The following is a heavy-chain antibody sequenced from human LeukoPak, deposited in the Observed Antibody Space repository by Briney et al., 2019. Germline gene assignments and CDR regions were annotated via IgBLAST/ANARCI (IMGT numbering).Heavy chain of an antibody. CDR2: ISSSGSTI. J-gene: IGHJ4*02. Sequence: GGSLILSCAASGFTFSSYEMNWARQAPGKGLEWVSYISSSGSTIFYADSVKGRFTISRDNAKNSLYLQMNSLRAEDTAVYYCARLYSSSSGLRASDYWGQGTLVTVSS. V-gene: IGHV3-48*03. D-gene: IGHD6-6*01. CDR3: ARLYSSSSGLRASDY. CDR1: GFTFSSYE.